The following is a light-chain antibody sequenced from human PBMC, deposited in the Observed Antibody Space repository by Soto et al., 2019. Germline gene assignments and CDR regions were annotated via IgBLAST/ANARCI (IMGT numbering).Light chain of an antibody. Sequence: DIQMTQSPSSVSASVGDRVTITCRASQDISSWLAWYQQKPGKAPKLLIYTASSLQSGVPSRFSGSGSGTDFTLTINSLQPEDFAAYYCQQASSFPLTFGGGTKVEIK. J-gene: IGKJ4*01. CDR2: TAS. CDR3: QQASSFPLT. CDR1: QDISSW. V-gene: IGKV1-12*01.